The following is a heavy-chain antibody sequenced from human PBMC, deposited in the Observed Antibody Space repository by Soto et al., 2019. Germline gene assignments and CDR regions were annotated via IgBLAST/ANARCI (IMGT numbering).Heavy chain of an antibody. CDR3: ARGPPYSSSSPYYYYGMDV. D-gene: IGHD6-6*01. V-gene: IGHV1-18*01. Sequence: ASVKVSCKVSGYTLTELSMHWVRQAPGQGLEWMGWISAYNGNTNYAQNLQGRVTMTTDTSTSTAYMELRSLRSDDTAVYYCARGPPYSSSSPYYYYGMDVWGQGTTVTVSS. CDR2: ISAYNGNT. J-gene: IGHJ6*02. CDR1: GYTLTELS.